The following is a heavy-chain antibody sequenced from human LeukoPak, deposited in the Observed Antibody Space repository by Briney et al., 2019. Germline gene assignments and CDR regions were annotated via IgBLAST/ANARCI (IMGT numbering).Heavy chain of an antibody. V-gene: IGHV3-53*01. CDR3: ASRHCSGGDCYFAGADPFDH. CDR2: VYKDGKM. D-gene: IGHD2-21*01. J-gene: IGHJ4*02. CDR1: GFTVSSTY. Sequence: GGSLRLSCAASGFTVSSTYMSWVRQSPGKGLEWVSVVYKDGKMFYIDSVKGRFAISRDTSKNTVYLQMNNLRAEDTAVYYCASRHCSGGDCYFAGADPFDHWGQGTLVAVSS.